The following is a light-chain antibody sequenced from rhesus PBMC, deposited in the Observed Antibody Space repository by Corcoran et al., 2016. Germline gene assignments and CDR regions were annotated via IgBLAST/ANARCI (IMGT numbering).Light chain of an antibody. CDR3: QHGYCTPFT. V-gene: IGKV1S15*01. CDR1: QGISNN. Sequence: DIQMTQSTSSLSASVGDTVTITCRTRQGISNNLAWYQQKPGKVPNFLIYYASTLKSGVPSRFSGSGSGTDFTLTSSSLQPEDFATYYCQHGYCTPFTFGPGTKLDIK. CDR2: YAS. J-gene: IGKJ3*01.